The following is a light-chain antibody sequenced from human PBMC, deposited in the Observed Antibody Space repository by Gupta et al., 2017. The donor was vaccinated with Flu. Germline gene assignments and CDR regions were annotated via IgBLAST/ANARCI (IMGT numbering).Light chain of an antibody. CDR3: QHYNSHWT. V-gene: IGKV1-5*03. J-gene: IGKJ1*01. CDR2: TAS. Sequence: DIQMTQSPSTLSASVGDRVTITCRASQSISSWLAWYQQKPGKAPKLLIYTASRLESGVPSRFSGRGYEXEFTLTXRLRQHDDFANYYFQHYNSHWTFGXGTKVEIK. CDR1: QSISSW.